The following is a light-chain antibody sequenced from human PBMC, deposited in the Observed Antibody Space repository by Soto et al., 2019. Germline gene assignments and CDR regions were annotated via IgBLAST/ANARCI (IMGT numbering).Light chain of an antibody. V-gene: IGLV3-21*02. CDR2: NDD. J-gene: IGLJ2*01. CDR1: NIGSKV. Sequence: SYELTQPPSVSVAPGQTAKITCGGNNIGSKVVHWYHQKPGQAPVLVVYNDDDRPSGIPERFSGSNSGNTATLTISRVEAGDEADFYCQVWDSSNDHVVFGGGTKVTVL. CDR3: QVWDSSNDHVV.